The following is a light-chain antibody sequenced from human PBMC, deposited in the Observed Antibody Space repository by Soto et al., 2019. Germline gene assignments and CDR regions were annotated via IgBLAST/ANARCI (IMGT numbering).Light chain of an antibody. CDR3: QQYNSYSLT. CDR2: DGS. J-gene: IGKJ4*01. Sequence: DIQMTQSPSTLSASVGDRVTITCRASQSISSWLAWYQQKPGKAPNLLIYDGSSLESGVPSRFSGSGSGTEFTLTISSLQPDDFATYYCQQYNSYSLTFGGGTKVEIK. CDR1: QSISSW. V-gene: IGKV1-5*01.